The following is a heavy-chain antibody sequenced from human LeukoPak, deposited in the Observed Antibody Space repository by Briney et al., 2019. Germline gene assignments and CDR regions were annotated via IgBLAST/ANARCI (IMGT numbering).Heavy chain of an antibody. J-gene: IGHJ4*02. CDR1: GGSISSYY. V-gene: IGHV4-59*01. CDR3: ARGQGIVGGTIVGYFGY. D-gene: IGHD1-26*01. Sequence: SETLSLTCTVSGGSISSYYWSWIRQPPGKGLEWIGYIYCSGSTNYNPSLKSRVTISVDTSKNQFSLKLSFVTAADTAVYYCARGQGIVGGTIVGYFGYWGQGTLVTVSS. CDR2: IYCSGST.